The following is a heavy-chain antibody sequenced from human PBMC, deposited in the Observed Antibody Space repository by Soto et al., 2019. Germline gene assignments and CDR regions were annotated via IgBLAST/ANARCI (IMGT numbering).Heavy chain of an antibody. CDR2: ISYDGSNK. D-gene: IGHD3-3*01. CDR1: GLTFSSYA. Sequence: PGGSVRLYCAAFGLTFSSYAMHWGRRAQGKGLGWEAVISYDGSNKYYADSVKGRFTISRDKSKNTLYLQMNSQRAEDTAAYYCARAKLRFLAGYYYSMDVWGQKPTVTLSS. J-gene: IGHJ6*02. CDR3: ARAKLRFLAGYYYSMDV. V-gene: IGHV3-30-3*01.